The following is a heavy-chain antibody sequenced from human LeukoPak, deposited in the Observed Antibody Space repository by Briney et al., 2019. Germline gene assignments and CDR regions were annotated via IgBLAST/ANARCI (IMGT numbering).Heavy chain of an antibody. D-gene: IGHD2-15*01. Sequence: SETLSLTCAVSGGSISSSNWWSWVRQPPGKGLEWIGRIYTSGSTNYNPSLKSRVTISVDTSKNQFSLKLSSVTAADTAVYYCARYLPATLSGSRDYFDYWGQGILVTVSS. CDR2: IYTSGST. V-gene: IGHV4-4*02. CDR1: GGSISSSNW. J-gene: IGHJ4*02. CDR3: ARYLPATLSGSRDYFDY.